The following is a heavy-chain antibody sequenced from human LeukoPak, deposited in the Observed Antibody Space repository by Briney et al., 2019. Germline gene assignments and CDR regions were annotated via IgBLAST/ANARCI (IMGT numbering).Heavy chain of an antibody. CDR1: GFTFSSYA. J-gene: IGHJ5*02. D-gene: IGHD2-2*01. CDR3: AKERDCSTTSCPTLSWFDP. CDR2: ISGSGGNT. Sequence: GGSLRLSCAASGFTFSSYAMSRVRQAPGKGLEWVSAISGSGGNTDYADSVKGRFTISRDNSKNTLYLQMNNLRAEDTAVYYCAKERDCSTTSCPTLSWFDPWGQGTLVTVSS. V-gene: IGHV3-23*01.